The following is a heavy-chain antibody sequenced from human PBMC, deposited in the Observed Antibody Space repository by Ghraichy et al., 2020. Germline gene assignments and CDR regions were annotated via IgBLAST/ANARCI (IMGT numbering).Heavy chain of an antibody. Sequence: SETLSLTCAVYGGSFSGYYWSWIRQPPGKGLEWIGEINHSGSTNYNPSLKSRVTISVDTSKNQFSLKLSSVTAADTAVYYCARGGLYDFWSGYAVGMDVWGQGTTVTVSS. V-gene: IGHV4-34*01. CDR3: ARGGLYDFWSGYAVGMDV. J-gene: IGHJ6*02. D-gene: IGHD3-3*01. CDR2: INHSGST. CDR1: GGSFSGYY.